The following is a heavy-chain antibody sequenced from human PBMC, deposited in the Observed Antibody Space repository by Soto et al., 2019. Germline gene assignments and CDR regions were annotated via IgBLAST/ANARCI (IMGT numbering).Heavy chain of an antibody. CDR2: IYYSGST. V-gene: IGHV4-59*01. D-gene: IGHD3-22*01. CDR3: ARHSYYHDRSGYFDF. CDR1: GGSISSYY. J-gene: IGHJ4*02. Sequence: PSETLSLTCTVSGGSISSYYWSWIRQPPGKGLEWIGYIYYSGSTNYNPSLKSRVTISVDTSKNQFSLKLSSVTAADTAVYYCARHSYYHDRSGYFDFWGQGTQVTVSS.